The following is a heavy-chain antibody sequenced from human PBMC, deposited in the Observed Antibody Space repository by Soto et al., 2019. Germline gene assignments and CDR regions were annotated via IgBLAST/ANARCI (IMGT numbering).Heavy chain of an antibody. Sequence: ASVKVSCKASGYTFTEYYVFWVRQAPGQGLEWMGWINPNNGVTKYAQRFLGRVTMTRDTSISTAYMEVSRLGSDDTAVYFCARDSKYNSSALMDPWGQGTLVTVSS. CDR1: GYTFTEYY. CDR3: ARDSKYNSSALMDP. J-gene: IGHJ5*02. V-gene: IGHV1-2*02. CDR2: INPNNGVT. D-gene: IGHD6-13*01.